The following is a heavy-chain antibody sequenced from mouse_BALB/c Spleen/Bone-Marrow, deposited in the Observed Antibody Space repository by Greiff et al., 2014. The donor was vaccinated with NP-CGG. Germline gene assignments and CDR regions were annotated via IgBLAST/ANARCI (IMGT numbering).Heavy chain of an antibody. V-gene: IGHV5-6*01. CDR1: GFTFSRYG. CDR2: ISSGGSYT. D-gene: IGHD2-1*01. Sequence: EVKLVESGGDLVKPGGSLKLSCAASGFTFSRYGMSWVRQTPDKRLEWVANISSGGSYTYYPDSVKGRFTISRDNAKNTLYLHMSSLKSEDTAMYYCARQYGNLGVMDYWGQGTSVTVSS. CDR3: ARQYGNLGVMDY. J-gene: IGHJ4*01.